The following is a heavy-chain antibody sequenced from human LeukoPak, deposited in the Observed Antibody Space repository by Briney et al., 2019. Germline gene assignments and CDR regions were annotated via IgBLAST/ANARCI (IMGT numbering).Heavy chain of an antibody. CDR1: GFTFSGSA. CDR3: TTIAVAGLVDY. CDR2: IRSKANSYAT. V-gene: IGHV3-73*01. Sequence: GGSLRLSCAASGFTFSGSAMHWVRQASGKGLEWVGRIRSKANSYATAYAASVKGRFTISRDDSKNTAYLQMNSLKTEDTAVYYGTTIAVAGLVDYWGQGTLVTVSS. D-gene: IGHD6-19*01. J-gene: IGHJ4*02.